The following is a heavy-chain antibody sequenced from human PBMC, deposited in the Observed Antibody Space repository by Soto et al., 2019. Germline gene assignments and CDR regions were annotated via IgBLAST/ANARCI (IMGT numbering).Heavy chain of an antibody. D-gene: IGHD3-16*02. V-gene: IGHV3-7*03. CDR1: GFKFSNYW. CDR3: ARDGLLFSGPYRPSRFDY. J-gene: IGHJ4*02. CDR2: IKHDTSEA. Sequence: GGSLRLSCAASGFKFSNYWMSWVRQAPGKGLEWVGNIKHDTSEAHYADSVKGRFTITRDNIKNFLFLQMNGLRADDTASYYCARDGLLFSGPYRPSRFDYWGLGTLVTVYS.